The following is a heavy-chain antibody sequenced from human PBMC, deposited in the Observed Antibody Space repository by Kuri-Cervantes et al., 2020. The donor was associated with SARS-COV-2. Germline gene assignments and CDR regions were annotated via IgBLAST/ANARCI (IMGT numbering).Heavy chain of an antibody. D-gene: IGHD3-16*01. CDR1: GFTFSSYG. Sequence: GESLKISCAASGFTFSSYGMHWVRQAPGKGLEWVAVISYDGSNKYYADSVKGRFTISRDNSKNMLHLQMNSLRAEDTAVYYCVRWGGLGGRGTYYYFYAMDVWGQGTTVTVSS. J-gene: IGHJ6*02. CDR3: VRWGGLGGRGTYYYFYAMDV. V-gene: IGHV3-30*03. CDR2: ISYDGSNK.